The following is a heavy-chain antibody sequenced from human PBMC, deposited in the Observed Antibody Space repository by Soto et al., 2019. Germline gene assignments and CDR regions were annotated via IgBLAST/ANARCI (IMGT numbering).Heavy chain of an antibody. D-gene: IGHD6-19*01. Sequence: ASVKVSCKDSGGTFSSYTISWVRQAPGQGLEWMGRIIPILGIANYAQKFQGRVTITANKSTSTAYMELSSLRSEDTTVYYCASSSPTIYFDYWGQGTLVTVSS. J-gene: IGHJ4*02. CDR3: ASSSPTIYFDY. CDR1: GGTFSSYT. V-gene: IGHV1-69*02. CDR2: IIPILGIA.